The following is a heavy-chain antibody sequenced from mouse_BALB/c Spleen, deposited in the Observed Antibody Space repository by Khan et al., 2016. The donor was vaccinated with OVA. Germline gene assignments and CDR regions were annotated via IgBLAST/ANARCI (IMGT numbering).Heavy chain of an antibody. D-gene: IGHD2-1*01. Sequence: QIQLVQSGPELKKPGETVKISCKASGYTLTNYGMNWVKQAPGKGLKWMGWINTYTGEPTYAEDFKGRIAFSLETSASTAYLQINNLMNEDTATYFCARSNGNYWFAYWGQGTLVTVSA. CDR3: ARSNGNYWFAY. V-gene: IGHV9-3-1*01. CDR1: GYTLTNYG. CDR2: INTYTGEP. J-gene: IGHJ3*01.